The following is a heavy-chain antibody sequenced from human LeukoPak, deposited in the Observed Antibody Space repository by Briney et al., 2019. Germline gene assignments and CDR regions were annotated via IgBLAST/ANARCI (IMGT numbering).Heavy chain of an antibody. V-gene: IGHV1-46*01. CDR2: INPSGGST. D-gene: IGHD3-10*01. J-gene: IGHJ4*02. Sequence: ASVKVSCKASGYTFTSYYMHWVRQAPGQGLERMGIINPSGGSTSYAQKFQGRVTMTRDTSTSTVYMELSSLRSEDTAVYYCARDRGMVRVEDWGQGTLVTVSS. CDR3: ARDRGMVRVED. CDR1: GYTFTSYY.